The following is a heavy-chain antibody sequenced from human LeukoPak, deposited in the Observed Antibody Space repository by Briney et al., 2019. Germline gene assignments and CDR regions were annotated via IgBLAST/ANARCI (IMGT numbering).Heavy chain of an antibody. CDR3: ARENPSGYYNRPIDY. D-gene: IGHD3-22*01. V-gene: IGHV4-61*08. J-gene: IGHJ4*02. CDR1: GGSISSGDYY. CDR2: IYYSGSI. Sequence: PSETLSLTCTVSGGSISSGDYYWSWIRQPPGKGLEWIGYIYYSGSIKYNPSLKSRVTMSVDTSKNQFSLKLSSVTAADTAIYYCARENPSGYYNRPIDYWGQGTLVTVSS.